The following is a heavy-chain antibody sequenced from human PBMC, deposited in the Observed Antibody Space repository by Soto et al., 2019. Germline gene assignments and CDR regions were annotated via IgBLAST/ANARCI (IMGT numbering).Heavy chain of an antibody. CDR3: ARRNYDILTGYSPFDY. Sequence: PSETLSLTCTVSGGSISSYYWSWIRQPPGKGLEWIGYIYYSGSTNYNPSLKSRVTISVDTSKNQFSLKLSSVTAADTAVYYCARRNYDILTGYSPFDYWGQGTLVTVS. D-gene: IGHD3-9*01. V-gene: IGHV4-59*08. CDR2: IYYSGST. CDR1: GGSISSYY. J-gene: IGHJ4*02.